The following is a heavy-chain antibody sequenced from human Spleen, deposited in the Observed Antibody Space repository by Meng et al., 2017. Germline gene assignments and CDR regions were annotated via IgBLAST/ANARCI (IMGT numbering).Heavy chain of an antibody. CDR1: GFTFSSYE. D-gene: IGHD4-17*01. Sequence: GESLKISCAASGFTFSSYEMNWVRQAPGKGLEWVSSISSSGAYIYYADSVKGRFTISRDNAKSSLYLQMNSLRADDTAVYYCAGDYGDSLYYQYGMDVWGQGTTVTVSS. CDR2: ISSSGAYI. CDR3: AGDYGDSLYYQYGMDV. V-gene: IGHV3-21*01. J-gene: IGHJ6*02.